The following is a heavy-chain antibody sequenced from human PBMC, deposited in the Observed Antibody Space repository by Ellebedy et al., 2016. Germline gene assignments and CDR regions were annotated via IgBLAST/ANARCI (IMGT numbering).Heavy chain of an antibody. Sequence: SGPTLVKPTETLTLTCTVSGFSLSNAPMGVSWIRQPPGKALEWLAHIFSNDDKSYSTSLKSRLTISEDTSKSQVVLTMTNMDPVDTATYYCARKGRGYCSGPNCYYFDYWGQGILVTVSS. V-gene: IGHV2-26*01. CDR2: IFSNDDK. CDR3: ARKGRGYCSGPNCYYFDY. J-gene: IGHJ4*02. D-gene: IGHD2-15*01. CDR1: GFSLSNAPMG.